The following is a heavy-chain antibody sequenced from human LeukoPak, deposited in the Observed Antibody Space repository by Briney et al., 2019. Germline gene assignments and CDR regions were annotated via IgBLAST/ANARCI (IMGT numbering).Heavy chain of an antibody. Sequence: GGSRRLSCAASGFTFSSYAMHWVRQAPGKGLERVAVISYDGSNKYYADSVKGRFTISRDNSKNTLYLQMNSLRAEDTAVYYCARDSSGWHYWGQGTLVTVSS. V-gene: IGHV3-30-3*01. CDR2: ISYDGSNK. D-gene: IGHD6-19*01. J-gene: IGHJ4*02. CDR3: ARDSSGWHY. CDR1: GFTFSSYA.